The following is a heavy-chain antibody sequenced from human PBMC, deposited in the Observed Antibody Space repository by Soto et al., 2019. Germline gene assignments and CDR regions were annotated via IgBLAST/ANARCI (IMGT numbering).Heavy chain of an antibody. CDR3: ARMESFGSLNWFDP. D-gene: IGHD5-18*01. J-gene: IGHJ5*02. CDR2: MNPGSGDT. V-gene: IGHV1-8*02. CDR1: GYTFTNND. Sequence: ASVKVSCKASGYTFTNNDVSWVRQATGQGLEWMGWMNPGSGDTGYAQKFQGRVTMTRDISIATAHMELNSLTSEDTAIYYCARMESFGSLNWFDPWGQGTLVTVSS.